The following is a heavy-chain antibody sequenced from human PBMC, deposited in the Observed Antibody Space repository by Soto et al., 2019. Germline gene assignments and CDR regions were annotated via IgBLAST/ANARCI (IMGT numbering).Heavy chain of an antibody. CDR3: ARRAETNGWNGFGADKYYFDF. CDR2: LNPNTGDS. V-gene: IGHV1-8*01. J-gene: IGHJ4*02. Sequence: ASVKVSCKASGYTFTSYDIYWVRQATGQGLEWMGWLNPNTGDSSYAQKFQGRISVTSDTSINTVHMELSSLRSEDTAVYYCARRAETNGWNGFGADKYYFDFWGQGTLVTVSS. D-gene: IGHD1-1*01. CDR1: GYTFTSYD.